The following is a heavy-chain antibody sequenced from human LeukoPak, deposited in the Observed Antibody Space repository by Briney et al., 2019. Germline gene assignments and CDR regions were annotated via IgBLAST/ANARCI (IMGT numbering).Heavy chain of an antibody. CDR2: IYSGGNT. Sequence: GGSLRLSCAASGFTVSSNDMSWVRQAPGKGLECISVIYSGGNTDYADPVKGRLTISRDNSKNTLYLQMNSLRAEDTAVYYCARVVDHDYGDYYLDYWGQGTLVTVSS. J-gene: IGHJ4*02. CDR1: GFTVSSND. CDR3: ARVVDHDYGDYYLDY. D-gene: IGHD4-17*01. V-gene: IGHV3-53*01.